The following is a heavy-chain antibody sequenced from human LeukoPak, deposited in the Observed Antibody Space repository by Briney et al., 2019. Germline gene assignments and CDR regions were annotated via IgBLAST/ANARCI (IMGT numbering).Heavy chain of an antibody. V-gene: IGHV3-53*01. D-gene: IGHD5-24*01. Sequence: GGSLRLPCAASGFTVSSNYMSWVRQAPGKGLEWVSVIHTGGSTYYADSVKGRFTISRDTSNNTLYLQMNSLRADDTAVYYCAREGKWLQLRYFDYWGQGTLVTVSS. CDR2: IHTGGST. CDR1: GFTVSSNY. CDR3: AREGKWLQLRYFDY. J-gene: IGHJ4*02.